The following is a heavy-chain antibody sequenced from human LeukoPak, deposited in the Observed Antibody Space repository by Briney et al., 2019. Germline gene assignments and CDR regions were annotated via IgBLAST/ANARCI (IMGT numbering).Heavy chain of an antibody. J-gene: IGHJ6*02. D-gene: IGHD3-22*01. Sequence: GGSLRLSRAASGFTFSSYAMSWVRQAPGKGLEWVSAISGSGGSTYYADSVKGRFTISRDNSKNALYLQMNSLRAEDTAVYYCAKGPYYYDSSGYYRKGYYGMDVWGQGTTVTVSS. CDR3: AKGPYYYDSSGYYRKGYYGMDV. V-gene: IGHV3-23*01. CDR1: GFTFSSYA. CDR2: ISGSGGST.